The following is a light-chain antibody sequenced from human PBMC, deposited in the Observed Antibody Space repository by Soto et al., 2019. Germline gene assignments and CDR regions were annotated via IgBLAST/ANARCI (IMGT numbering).Light chain of an antibody. J-gene: IGKJ4*01. CDR3: RQYDNWPPLT. CDR1: QSLSTD. V-gene: IGKV3D-15*01. CDR2: GAS. Sequence: EILMTQSPDSLSVSPGETATLSCRASQSLSTDLAWYQQKPGQAPRLLIYGASSRATGIPARFSGSGSGTEFTLTISSLQSEDFSVYCCRQYDNWPPLTFGGGTKVDIK.